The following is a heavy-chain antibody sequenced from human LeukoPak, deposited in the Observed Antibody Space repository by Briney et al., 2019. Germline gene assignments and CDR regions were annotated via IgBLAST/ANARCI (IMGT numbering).Heavy chain of an antibody. CDR3: AREDPNDYGDYVRPFDY. J-gene: IGHJ4*02. Sequence: SETLSLTCTVSGGSISSYYWSWIRQPAGKGLEWIGRIYTSGSTNYNPSLKSRVTTSVDTSKNQFSLKLSSVTAADTAVYYCAREDPNDYGDYVRPFDYWGQGTLVTVSS. CDR2: IYTSGST. CDR1: GGSISSYY. D-gene: IGHD4-17*01. V-gene: IGHV4-4*07.